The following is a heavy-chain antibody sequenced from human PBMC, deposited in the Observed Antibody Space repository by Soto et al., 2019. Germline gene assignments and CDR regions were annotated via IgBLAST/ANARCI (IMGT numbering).Heavy chain of an antibody. J-gene: IGHJ5*01. V-gene: IGHV3-11*01. CDR2: ISLRGDVI. CDR1: GFTFTDYY. D-gene: IGHD5-12*01. Sequence: QVQLVESGGGLVKPGGSLRLSCAASGFTFTDYYMSWIRQIPGKGLEWISYISLRGDVIHYIDSVKGRFTISRDNAKNSLFLQMDSLRVEDSAIYYCARERAPDIRFDSWGQGTLVTVSS. CDR3: ARERAPDIRFDS.